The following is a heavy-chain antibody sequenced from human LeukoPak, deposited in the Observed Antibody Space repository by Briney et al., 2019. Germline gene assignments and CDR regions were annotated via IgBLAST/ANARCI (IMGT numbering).Heavy chain of an antibody. CDR1: GYSFTSYW. CDR3: ARLDGGGYNYGHFDY. Sequence: GESLMISCKGSGYSFTSYWIGWVRQMPGKGLEWMGIIYPGNSDTRYSPSFQGQVTISADKSISTAYLQWSSLKASDTAMYYCARLDGGGYNYGHFDYWGQGTLVTVSS. CDR2: IYPGNSDT. J-gene: IGHJ4*02. V-gene: IGHV5-51*01. D-gene: IGHD5-18*01.